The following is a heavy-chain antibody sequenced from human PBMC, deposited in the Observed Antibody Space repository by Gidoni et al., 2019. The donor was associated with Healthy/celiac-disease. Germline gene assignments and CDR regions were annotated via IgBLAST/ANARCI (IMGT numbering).Heavy chain of an antibody. CDR3: ARGERDYYGSESPPSSYYGMDV. J-gene: IGHJ6*04. CDR1: RLTVPSLL. D-gene: IGHD3-10*01. Sequence: GQRVASGGGVVQPGRVAILSWATPRLTVPSLLMAVARPVPGKGLGWVAVIWYDGGKKCYADSVKGRLTISRDNSETTLYLQMNSLRAEDTAVYYCARGERDYYGSESPPSSYYGMDVWGTGTTVTVSS. CDR2: IWYDGGKK. V-gene: IGHV3-33*01.